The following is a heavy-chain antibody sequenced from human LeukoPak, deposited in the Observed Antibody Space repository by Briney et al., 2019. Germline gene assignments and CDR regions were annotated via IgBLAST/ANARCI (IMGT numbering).Heavy chain of an antibody. J-gene: IGHJ5*01. V-gene: IGHV4-39*07. CDR2: IYYSGST. Sequence: PSETLSLTCTVSGGSISSSSYYWGWIRQPPGKGLEWIGSIYYSGSTYYNPSLKSRVTMSVDMSKNQFSLKLSSVTAADTAVYFCARGMAAAYDYNWFDSWGQGALVTVSS. D-gene: IGHD5-12*01. CDR1: GGSISSSSYY. CDR3: ARGMAAAYDYNWFDS.